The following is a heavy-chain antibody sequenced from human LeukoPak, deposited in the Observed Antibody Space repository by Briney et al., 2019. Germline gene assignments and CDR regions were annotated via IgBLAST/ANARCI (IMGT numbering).Heavy chain of an antibody. CDR1: GGSISSGGYY. Sequence: RPSQTLSLTCTVSGGSISSGGYYWSWIRQHPGKGLEWIGYIYYSGSTYYNPSLKSRVTISVDTSKNQFSLKLSSVTAADTAVYYCARVGGSYFNFDYWGQGTLVTVSS. CDR3: ARVGGSYFNFDY. CDR2: IYYSGST. J-gene: IGHJ4*02. D-gene: IGHD1-26*01. V-gene: IGHV4-31*03.